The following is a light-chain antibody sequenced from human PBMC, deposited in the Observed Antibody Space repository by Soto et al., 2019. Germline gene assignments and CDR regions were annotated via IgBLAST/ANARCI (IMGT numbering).Light chain of an antibody. CDR3: HQCAHSPLT. CDR2: DAF. V-gene: IGKV3-20*01. J-gene: IGKJ1*01. CDR1: QTVSKNY. Sequence: EIVLTQSPGTLSLSPGERATLSCRACQTVSKNYLAWYQQKPGQAPRLLIYDAFNRATDIPDRFSGSGSGTDFTLTITRLEPEDFAVYYCHQCAHSPLTFGQGTKVE.